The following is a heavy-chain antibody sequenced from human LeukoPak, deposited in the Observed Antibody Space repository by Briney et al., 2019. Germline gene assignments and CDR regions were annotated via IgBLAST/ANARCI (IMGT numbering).Heavy chain of an antibody. CDR1: GFTFSSYA. D-gene: IGHD3-22*01. CDR2: ISYDGSNK. CDR3: ARDRSYYYDSSGYYYSYKFDY. J-gene: IGHJ4*02. Sequence: PGGSLRLSCAASGFTFSSYAMHWVRQAPGKGLEWVAVISYDGSNKYYADSVKGRFTISRDNSKNTLYLQMNSLRAEDTAVYYCARDRSYYYDSSGYYYSYKFDYWGQGTLVTVSS. V-gene: IGHV3-30-3*01.